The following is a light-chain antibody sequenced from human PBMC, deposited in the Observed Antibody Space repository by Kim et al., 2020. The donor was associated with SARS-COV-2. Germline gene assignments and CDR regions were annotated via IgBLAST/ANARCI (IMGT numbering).Light chain of an antibody. Sequence: DIVLTQSPDTLSLSPGEGATLSRRASQSVSRIYLAWYQQRLGQAPRLLIYGTSSRATGIPDRFSGSGSGTDFTLTISRLEPEDFAVYYCQQYSNSLGTFGQGTKLEI. J-gene: IGKJ2*02. CDR1: QSVSRIY. CDR3: QQYSNSLGT. CDR2: GTS. V-gene: IGKV3-20*01.